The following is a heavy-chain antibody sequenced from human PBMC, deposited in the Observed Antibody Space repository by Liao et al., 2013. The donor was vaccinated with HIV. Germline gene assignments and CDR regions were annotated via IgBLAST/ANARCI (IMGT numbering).Heavy chain of an antibody. CDR3: ARVQWXPAPNWYSDL. CDR1: GGSISSGRYG. V-gene: IGHV4-61*02. Sequence: QLQLQESGPGLVKPSQTLSLTCTVSGGSISSGRYGWYWIRQPAGKGLEWIGRIYTSGSTNYNPSLKSRVTISVDTSSNHVSLKLTSVTAADTAVYYCARVQWXPAPNWYSDLWGRGTLVIVSS. CDR2: IYTSGST. J-gene: IGHJ2*01. D-gene: IGHD1-26*01.